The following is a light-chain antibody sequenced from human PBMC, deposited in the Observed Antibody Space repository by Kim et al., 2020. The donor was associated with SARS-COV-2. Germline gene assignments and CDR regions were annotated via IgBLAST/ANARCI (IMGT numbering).Light chain of an antibody. V-gene: IGLV4-69*01. Sequence: VKLTCTLSGGHSSYAIAWHQQQPEKGPRYLMKLNSDGSHSKGDGIPDRFSGSSSGAERYLTISSLQSEDEADYYCQTWGTGIRVVFGGGTQLTVL. CDR2: LNSDGSH. CDR3: QTWGTGIRVV. J-gene: IGLJ2*01. CDR1: GGHSSYA.